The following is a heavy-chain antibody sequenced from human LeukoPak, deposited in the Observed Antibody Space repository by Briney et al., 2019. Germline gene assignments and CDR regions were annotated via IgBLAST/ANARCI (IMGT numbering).Heavy chain of an antibody. V-gene: IGHV4-59*12. J-gene: IGHJ4*02. D-gene: IGHD3-3*01. CDR3: ARTNVTIFGVVAFDY. CDR2: IYYSGST. Sequence: SETLSLTCTVSGGSISSYYWSWIRQPPGKGLEWIGYIYYSGSTNYNPSLKSRVTISVDTSKNQFSLKLSSVTAADTAVYYCARTNVTIFGVVAFDYWGQGTLVTVSS. CDR1: GGSISSYY.